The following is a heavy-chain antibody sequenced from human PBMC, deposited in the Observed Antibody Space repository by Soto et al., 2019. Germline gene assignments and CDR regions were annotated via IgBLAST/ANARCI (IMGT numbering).Heavy chain of an antibody. CDR3: ARTRSAWSDFHYYPLDV. CDR1: GFTFNSYG. J-gene: IGHJ6*02. D-gene: IGHD1-26*01. CDR2: ISYDSTKT. Sequence: QVQLVESGGGVVQPGRSLRLSCAASGFTFNSYGMHWVRQGPGNGLEWVAFISYDSTKTYYADSVKGRFTISGDNSNSALYVQMNSLTGEDTAVYYCARTRSAWSDFHYYPLDVWGQGTTVTVSS. V-gene: IGHV3-30*03.